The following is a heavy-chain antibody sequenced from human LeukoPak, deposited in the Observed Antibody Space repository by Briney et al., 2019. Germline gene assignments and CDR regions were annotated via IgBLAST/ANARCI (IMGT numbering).Heavy chain of an antibody. J-gene: IGHJ3*02. CDR2: IHGSGST. CDR1: RGSVSSYP. CDR3: AREAGWNFNAFDI. D-gene: IGHD6-19*01. Sequence: SETLSVTCTVSRGSVSSYPWNWIRQPAGKGLEYIGRIHGSGSTNYNPSLMGRVTMSVDSSKNQISLRLTSVTAADTAVYFCAREAGWNFNAFDIWGQGTMVTV. V-gene: IGHV4-4*07.